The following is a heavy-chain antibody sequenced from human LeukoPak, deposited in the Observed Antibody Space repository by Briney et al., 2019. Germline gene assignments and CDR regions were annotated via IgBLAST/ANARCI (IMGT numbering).Heavy chain of an antibody. CDR2: IYPHDSDT. CDR1: GYSFPSYW. V-gene: IGHV5-51*01. Sequence: GDSLKISCQGSGYSFPSYWIGWERQMPGKGLEWMGIIYPHDSDTRYSPSFQGQVTISADKSTSTAYLQWSSLKASDTAMYYCARFAYYDSSAYRVWGQGTLVTVSS. CDR3: ARFAYYDSSAYRV. D-gene: IGHD3-22*01. J-gene: IGHJ4*02.